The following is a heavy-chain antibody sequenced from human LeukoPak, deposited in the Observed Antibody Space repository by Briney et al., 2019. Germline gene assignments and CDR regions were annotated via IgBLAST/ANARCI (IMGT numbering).Heavy chain of an antibody. CDR2: ISASDGTT. J-gene: IGHJ4*02. Sequence: ASVKVSCKASGYSFSIYGITWARQAPGQGLEYLGWISASDGTTNYAQKVQDRVTMTTDTSTSTAYLELRSLRSEDTAVNYCARCGAAVTTHFSHWGQGTLVTVSS. D-gene: IGHD4-17*01. V-gene: IGHV1-18*01. CDR1: GYSFSIYG. CDR3: ARCGAAVTTHFSH.